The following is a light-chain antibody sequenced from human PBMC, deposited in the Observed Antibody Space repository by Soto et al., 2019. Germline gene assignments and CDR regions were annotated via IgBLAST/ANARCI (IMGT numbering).Light chain of an antibody. CDR2: GAS. CDR3: QQYGSSPRT. V-gene: IGKV3-20*01. J-gene: IGKJ1*01. CDR1: RGVSANY. Sequence: NLLTQSPGTLSLSPGEGATLSCRASRGVSANYLAWYKQKPGQAPTLLIYGASIRAAGIPDRFSGSGSGTEFTLTIRRLEPDDFAVYYCQQYGSSPRTFGQGTKVDIK.